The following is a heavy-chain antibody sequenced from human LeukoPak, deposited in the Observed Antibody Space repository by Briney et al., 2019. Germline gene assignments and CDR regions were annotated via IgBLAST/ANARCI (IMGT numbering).Heavy chain of an antibody. CDR2: IKPDGSVG. D-gene: IGHD6-19*01. CDR3: AKDIDSGSGWYYFDY. V-gene: IGHV3-7*03. CDR1: GFTFSNYW. Sequence: PGGSLRLSCAASGFTFSNYWMTWVRQAPGKGLEWVANIKPDGSVGYYVDSVKGRFTISRDNAKNSLYLQMNSLRAEDTALYYCAKDIDSGSGWYYFDYWGQGTLVTVSS. J-gene: IGHJ4*02.